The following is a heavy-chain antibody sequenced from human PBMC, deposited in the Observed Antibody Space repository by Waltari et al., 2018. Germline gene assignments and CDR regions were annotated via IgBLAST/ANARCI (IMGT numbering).Heavy chain of an antibody. CDR2: ITPSFGTA. J-gene: IGHJ6*02. D-gene: IGHD1-26*01. CDR1: GGTFSSYA. V-gene: IGHV1-69*05. Sequence: QVQLVQSGAEVKKPGSSVKVSCKASGGTFSSYAISWVRQAPGQGLEWMGGITPSFGTANYSPKYQGRCTYSTDESTSTAYMSLLSLRSEDTAVYYCAIASSGATLGYYGMDVWCQGTTVTVSS. CDR3: AIASSGATLGYYGMDV.